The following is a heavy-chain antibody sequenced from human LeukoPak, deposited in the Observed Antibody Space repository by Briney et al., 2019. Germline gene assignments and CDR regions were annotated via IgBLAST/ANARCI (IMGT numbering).Heavy chain of an antibody. Sequence: GGSLRLSCAASGFTFSGYAMSWVRQAPGQGLGWVSTISSSGGSTYYADSVKGRFTISRDNSKNTLYLQLNSLRAEDTAIYYCAKGGSNYGYGLDHWGQGTLVTVSS. D-gene: IGHD5-18*01. CDR1: GFTFSGYA. V-gene: IGHV3-23*01. CDR3: AKGGSNYGYGLDH. J-gene: IGHJ4*02. CDR2: ISSSGGST.